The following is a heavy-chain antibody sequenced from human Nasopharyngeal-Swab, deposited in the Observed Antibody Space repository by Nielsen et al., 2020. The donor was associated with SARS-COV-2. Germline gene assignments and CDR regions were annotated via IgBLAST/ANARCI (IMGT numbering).Heavy chain of an antibody. CDR1: GGSVSSGSYY. V-gene: IGHV4-61*01. J-gene: IGHJ6*02. Sequence: SETLSLTCTVSGGSVSSGSYYWSWIRQPPGKGLEWIGYIYYSGSTNYNPSLKSRVTISVDTSKNQSSLKLSSVTAADTAVYYCARDHYGSGSPSMDVWGQGTTVTVSS. D-gene: IGHD3-10*01. CDR3: ARDHYGSGSPSMDV. CDR2: IYYSGST.